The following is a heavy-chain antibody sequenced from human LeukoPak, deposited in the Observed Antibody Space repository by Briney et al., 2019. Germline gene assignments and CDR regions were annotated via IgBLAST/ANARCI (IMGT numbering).Heavy chain of an antibody. Sequence: SETLSLTCTVSGGSISSSSYYWGWIRQPPGKGLEWIGSIYYSGSTYYNPSLKSRVTISVDKSKNQFSLKLNSVTAADTAVYYCARAGQGYCSSASCFLSLDYWGQGTLVTVSP. CDR1: GGSISSSSYY. J-gene: IGHJ4*02. V-gene: IGHV4-39*07. CDR2: IYYSGST. CDR3: ARAGQGYCSSASCFLSLDY. D-gene: IGHD2-2*01.